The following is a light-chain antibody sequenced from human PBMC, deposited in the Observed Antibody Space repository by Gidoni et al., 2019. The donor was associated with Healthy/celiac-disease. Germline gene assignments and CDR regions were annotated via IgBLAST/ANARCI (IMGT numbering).Light chain of an antibody. Sequence: DIQMTQSPSSLSASVGDIVTITCRASQSISSYLNWYQQKPGKAPKLLIYAASSLQSGVPSRFSGSGSGTDFTLTISSLQPEDFATYYCQQSYSTPYMYTFGQGTKLEIK. V-gene: IGKV1-39*01. CDR1: QSISSY. J-gene: IGKJ2*01. CDR3: QQSYSTPYMYT. CDR2: AAS.